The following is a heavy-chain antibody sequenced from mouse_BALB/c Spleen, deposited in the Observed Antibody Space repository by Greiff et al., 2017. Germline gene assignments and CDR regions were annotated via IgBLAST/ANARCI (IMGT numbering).Heavy chain of an antibody. J-gene: IGHJ4*01. Sequence: DVMLVESGGGLVQPGGSLKLSCAASGFTFSSYTMSWVRQTPEKRLEWVAYISNGGGSTYYTDTVKGRFTISRDNAKNTLYLQMSSLKSEDTAMYYCARHYAMDYWGQGTSVTVSS. CDR3: ARHYAMDY. CDR1: GFTFSSYT. V-gene: IGHV5-12-2*01. CDR2: ISNGGGST.